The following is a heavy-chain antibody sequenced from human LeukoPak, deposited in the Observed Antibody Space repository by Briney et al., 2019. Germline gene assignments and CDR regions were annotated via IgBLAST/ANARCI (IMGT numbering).Heavy chain of an antibody. CDR2: IYYSGST. D-gene: IGHD1-14*01. CDR1: GGSISSSSYY. CDR3: ARGITGWFDP. V-gene: IGHV4-39*07. J-gene: IGHJ5*02. Sequence: SETLSLTRTVSGGSISSSSYYWGWIRQPPGKGLEWIGSIYYSGSTYYNPSLKSRVTISVDTSKNQFSLKLSSVTAADTAVYYCARGITGWFDPWGQGTLVTVSS.